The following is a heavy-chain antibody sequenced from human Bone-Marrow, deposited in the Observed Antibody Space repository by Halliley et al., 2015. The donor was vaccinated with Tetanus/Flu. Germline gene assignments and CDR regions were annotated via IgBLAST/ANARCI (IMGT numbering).Heavy chain of an antibody. CDR2: IYDSGT. V-gene: IGHV4-59*08. CDR3: VKSHVTATGTLDH. J-gene: IGHJ4*02. Sequence: TLSLTCIVSGGSIRSFYWTWVRQPPGKGLEWIGYIYDSGTHYDPSLKSRLSMSMDTSRNRISLKLNSVTAADTAVYFRVKSHVTATGTLDHWGQGTLVTVSS. D-gene: IGHD1-1*01. CDR1: GGSIRSFY.